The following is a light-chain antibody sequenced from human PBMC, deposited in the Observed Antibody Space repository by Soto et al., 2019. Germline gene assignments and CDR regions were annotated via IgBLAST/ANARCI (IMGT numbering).Light chain of an antibody. CDR1: QGISND. CDR2: AAS. Sequence: DIPMTQSPSSLSASVGDRVTITCRAIQGISNDLAWYQQKPGKVPKLLIYAASTLQSGVPSRFSGRGSGTEFTLTISSLQPEYVATYYCQKYNSASRTFGQGTKVEIK. J-gene: IGKJ1*01. V-gene: IGKV1-27*01. CDR3: QKYNSASRT.